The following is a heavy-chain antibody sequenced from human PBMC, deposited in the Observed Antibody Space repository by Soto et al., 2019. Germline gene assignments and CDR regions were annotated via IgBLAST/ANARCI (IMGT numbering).Heavy chain of an antibody. CDR3: ARDKRGRSYAFIY. Sequence: QVQLVQSGAEVKKPGASVKVSCKASGYTFTSYGISWVRQAPGQGLEWMGWISAYNGNTNYAQKLQGRVTMTTDTTTSTACNAPRRLRSDDTAVYYCARDKRGRSYAFIYWVQGTLVTVSS. CDR2: ISAYNGNT. CDR1: GYTFTSYG. V-gene: IGHV1-18*01. J-gene: IGHJ4*02. D-gene: IGHD1-26*01.